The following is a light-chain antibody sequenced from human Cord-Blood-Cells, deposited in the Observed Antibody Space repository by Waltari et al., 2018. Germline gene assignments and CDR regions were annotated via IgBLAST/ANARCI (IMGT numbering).Light chain of an antibody. CDR2: WAT. V-gene: IGKV4-1*01. CDR1: PSVLYSSNDKHY. CDR3: QQCYSTPIT. J-gene: IGKJ5*01. Sequence: DIVMTQSPDSLAVSLGERATINCKSCPSVLYSSNDKHYLAWYQQKPGQPPKLLIYWATTRGSGVPARFSGSGSGTDFTLTISSLQAEDVAVYYCQQCYSTPITFGEGTRLEIK.